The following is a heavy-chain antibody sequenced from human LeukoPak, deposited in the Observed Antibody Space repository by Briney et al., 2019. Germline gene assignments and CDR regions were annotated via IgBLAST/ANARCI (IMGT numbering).Heavy chain of an antibody. CDR3: AGVVPAADYYYYYMDV. J-gene: IGHJ6*03. CDR1: GFTFSSYS. CDR2: ISSSTYI. Sequence: GGALRLSCAASGFTFSSYSMNWGRPAPGKGLGGVSSISSSTYIYYADSVKGRFTISRDNAKNSLYLQMNSLRAEDTAVYYCAGVVPAADYYYYYMDVWGKGTTVTVSS. D-gene: IGHD2-2*01. V-gene: IGHV3-21*01.